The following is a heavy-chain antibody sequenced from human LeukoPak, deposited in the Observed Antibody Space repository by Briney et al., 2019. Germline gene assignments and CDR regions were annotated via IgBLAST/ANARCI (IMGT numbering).Heavy chain of an antibody. Sequence: GGSLRLSCAASGFTFSSYAMHWVRQAPGKGLEWVAVISYDGSNKYYADSVKGRFTISRDNSKNTLYLQMNSLRAEGTAVYYCARARYCSGGSCPNEYFQHWGQGTLVTVSS. CDR3: ARARYCSGGSCPNEYFQH. CDR2: ISYDGSNK. CDR1: GFTFSSYA. V-gene: IGHV3-30*04. J-gene: IGHJ1*01. D-gene: IGHD2-15*01.